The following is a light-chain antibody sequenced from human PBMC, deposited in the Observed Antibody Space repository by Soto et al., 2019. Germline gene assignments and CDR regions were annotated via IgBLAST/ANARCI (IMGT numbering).Light chain of an antibody. J-gene: IGKJ1*01. V-gene: IGKV3-20*01. CDR3: QQYGSSGT. CDR1: QSVSSSY. Sequence: EIVLTQSPGTRSLSPGERATLSCRASQSVSSSYLAWYQQKPGQAPRLLIYGASTRATGIPDRFSGSGSGTDFTLTISRLEPEDFAVYYCQQYGSSGTFGQGTKVDI. CDR2: GAS.